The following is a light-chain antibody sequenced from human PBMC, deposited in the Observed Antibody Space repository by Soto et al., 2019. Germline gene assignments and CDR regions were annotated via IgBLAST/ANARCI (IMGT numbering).Light chain of an antibody. CDR2: DGN. J-gene: IGLJ1*01. CDR1: SSDVDDYRY. Sequence: QSALGQPRSVSGSPGQLLTISCTGTSSDVDDYRYVSWYQQYPGKAPKLVIYDGNKRPSGVPDRFSGSNSGNTASLTISGLQAEDEADYYCCSYVTTPEIFGTGTKVTVL. V-gene: IGLV2-11*01. CDR3: CSYVTTPEI.